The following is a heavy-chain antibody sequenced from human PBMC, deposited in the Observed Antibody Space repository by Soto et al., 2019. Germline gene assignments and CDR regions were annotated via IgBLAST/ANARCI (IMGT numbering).Heavy chain of an antibody. Sequence: GESLKISCKGSGYSFTSYWIGWVRQMPGKGLEWMGIIYPGDSDTRYSPSFQGQVTISADKSISTAYLQWSSLKASDTAMYYCARSYYDFWSGTPNYYYYGMDVWGQGTTVTVSS. CDR2: IYPGDSDT. CDR1: GYSFTSYW. CDR3: ARSYYDFWSGTPNYYYYGMDV. J-gene: IGHJ6*02. V-gene: IGHV5-51*01. D-gene: IGHD3-3*01.